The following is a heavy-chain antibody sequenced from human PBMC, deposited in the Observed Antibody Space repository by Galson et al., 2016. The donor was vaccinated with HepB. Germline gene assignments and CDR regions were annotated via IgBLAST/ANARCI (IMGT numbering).Heavy chain of an antibody. CDR1: GFTFNNYG. CDR2: ISRSGDST. D-gene: IGHD2-2*01. J-gene: IGHJ6*04. CDR3: VQGSTAPAV. V-gene: IGHV3-23*01. Sequence: SLRLSCAASGFTFNNYGMTWVRQAPGKGLEVVSRISRSGDSTDYAASVKGRFIISRDNTKNTLSLEMNSLRAEDTAVYYCVQGSTAPAVWGKGATVTVSP.